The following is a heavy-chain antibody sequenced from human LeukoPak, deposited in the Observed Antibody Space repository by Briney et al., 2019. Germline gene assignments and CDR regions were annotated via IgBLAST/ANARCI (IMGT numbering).Heavy chain of an antibody. CDR2: IIPILGIA. J-gene: IGHJ3*02. CDR3: SATYCSTTSCYDYDAFDI. Sequence: SVKVSCKASGGTFSSYSISWVRQAPGQGIEWMGWIIPILGIANYAQKFQGRVTITADKSTSTAYMELSSLRSGDTAVYYCSATYCSTTSCYDYDAFDIWGQGTMVTVSS. CDR1: GGTFSSYS. V-gene: IGHV1-69*02. D-gene: IGHD2-2*01.